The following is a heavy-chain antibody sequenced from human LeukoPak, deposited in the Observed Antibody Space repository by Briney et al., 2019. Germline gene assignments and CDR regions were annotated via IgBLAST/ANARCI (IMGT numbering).Heavy chain of an antibody. CDR1: GGSISSYY. CDR2: IFYSGST. V-gene: IGHV4-59*12. CDR3: AKSNGYGLVDI. D-gene: IGHD3-10*01. Sequence: SETVSLTCTVSGGSISSYYWSWIRQPPGKGLEWIGNIFYSGSTYYSPSLKSRVTISLDTSRNQFSLKLNSVTAADSAVYYCAKSNGYGLVDIWGQGTMVTVSS. J-gene: IGHJ3*02.